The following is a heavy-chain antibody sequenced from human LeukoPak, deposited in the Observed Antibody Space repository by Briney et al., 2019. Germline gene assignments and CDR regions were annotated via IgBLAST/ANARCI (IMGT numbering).Heavy chain of an antibody. J-gene: IGHJ5*02. CDR3: ARDWGLICSSTSCYSLSGFDP. CDR1: SYSISSGYY. CDR2: IYHSGST. V-gene: IGHV4-38-2*02. Sequence: SETLSLTCTVSSYSISSGYYWGWIRQPPGKGLEWIGSIYHSGSTYYNPSLKSRVTISVDTSKNQFSLKLSSVTAADTAVYYCARDWGLICSSTSCYSLSGFDPWGQGTLVTVSS. D-gene: IGHD2-2*01.